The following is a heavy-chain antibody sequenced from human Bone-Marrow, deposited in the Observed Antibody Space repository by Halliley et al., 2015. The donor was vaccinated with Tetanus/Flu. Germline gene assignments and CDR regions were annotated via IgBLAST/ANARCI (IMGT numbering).Heavy chain of an antibody. CDR3: VGLTTEVDL. D-gene: IGHD1-1*01. V-gene: IGHV4-39*01. CDR2: IYYTGST. Sequence: PGQGLELIGTIYYTGSTYYNPSPKGRLTISIDTSSNQFSLNLSAVTTADTSIYYCVGLTTEVDLWGQGTLVTVSS. J-gene: IGHJ5*02.